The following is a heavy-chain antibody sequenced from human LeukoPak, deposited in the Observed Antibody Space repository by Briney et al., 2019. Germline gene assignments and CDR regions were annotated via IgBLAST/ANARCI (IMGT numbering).Heavy chain of an antibody. CDR1: GFTFEDFT. D-gene: IGHD3-16*01. J-gene: IGHJ4*02. V-gene: IGHV3-43*01. Sequence: GGSLRLSCAASGFTFEDFTMHWVRQVPRKGLEWVSLISWHGVTTYYADSVKGRFTISRDNSKNSLYLQLNSLRAEDSALYYCAKETSAFFDYWGQGTLVTVAS. CDR2: ISWHGVTT. CDR3: AKETSAFFDY.